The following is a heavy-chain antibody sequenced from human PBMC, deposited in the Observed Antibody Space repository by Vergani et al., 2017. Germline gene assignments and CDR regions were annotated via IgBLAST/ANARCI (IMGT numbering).Heavy chain of an antibody. J-gene: IGHJ5*02. CDR1: GHIFTDQY. CDR3: AGGQGVYYDTTGYFNWFDP. Sequence: QVQLVQSGAEVKKPGASVKVSCKASGHIFTDQYIHWVRQAPGQGLEYMGWISPNSGGTNYAQKFQGRVTMTRDTSISTDYMELSNLRSDDTAVYYCAGGQGVYYDTTGYFNWFDPWGQGTLVTVSS. D-gene: IGHD3-22*01. CDR2: ISPNSGGT. V-gene: IGHV1-2*02.